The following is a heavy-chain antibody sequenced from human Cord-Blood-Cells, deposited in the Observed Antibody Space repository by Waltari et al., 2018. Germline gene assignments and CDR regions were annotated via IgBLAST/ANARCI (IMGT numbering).Heavy chain of an antibody. Sequence: EVQLVESGGGLVKPGGSLRLSCAASGLTFSNAWMSWVRQALGKGLEWGGRIKSKADGGTTDYAAPGKGRFTISRDDSKNTLYLQMNSLKTEDTAVYYCTTDCSGGSCYHFDYWGQGTLVTVSS. J-gene: IGHJ4*02. V-gene: IGHV3-15*01. CDR1: GLTFSNAW. CDR2: IKSKADGGTT. D-gene: IGHD2-15*01. CDR3: TTDCSGGSCYHFDY.